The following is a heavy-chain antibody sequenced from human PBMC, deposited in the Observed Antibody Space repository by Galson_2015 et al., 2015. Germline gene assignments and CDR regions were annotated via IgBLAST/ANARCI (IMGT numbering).Heavy chain of an antibody. CDR3: AGGYQLLYDYCGMDV. J-gene: IGHJ6*02. Sequence: SVKVSCKASGYTFTGYYMHWVRQAPGQGLEWMGRINPNSGSTNYAQKFQGRVTMTRDTSISTAYMELSRLRSDDTAVYYCAGGYQLLYDYCGMDVWGQGTTVTVSS. CDR1: GYTFTGYY. D-gene: IGHD2-2*02. CDR2: INPNSGST. V-gene: IGHV1-2*06.